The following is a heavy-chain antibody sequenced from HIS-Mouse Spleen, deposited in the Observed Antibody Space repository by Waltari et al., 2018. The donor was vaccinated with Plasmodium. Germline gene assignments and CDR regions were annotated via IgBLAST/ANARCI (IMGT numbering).Heavy chain of an antibody. V-gene: IGHV3-7*01. J-gene: IGHJ2*01. CDR2: LKQDGGGR. CDR1: GFTFSGYW. Sequence: EVQLVESGGGLVQPGGSLRPSCAASGFTFSGYWMSWVRQAAGKGLEWVANLKQDGGGRYYGDSVKGRFTISRDNAQNSLYLQMNSLRAEDTAVYYCASSWYWYFDLWGRGTLVTVSS. D-gene: IGHD6-13*01. CDR3: ASSWYWYFDL.